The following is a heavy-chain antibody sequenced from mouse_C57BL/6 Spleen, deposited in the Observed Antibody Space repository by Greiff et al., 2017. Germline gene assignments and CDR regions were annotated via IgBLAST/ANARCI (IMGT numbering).Heavy chain of an antibody. CDR3: TISYDCYYGGTPWFSY. D-gene: IGHD2-3*01. Sequence: VLLQQSGAELVRPGASVKLSCTASGFNIKDYYMHWVKQRPEQGLEWIGRIYPEDGDTEYAPKFQGKATMTADTSANTAYLQLSSLTSEDTAVYYCTISYDCYYGGTPWFSYWGQGTLVTVSA. CDR2: IYPEDGDT. V-gene: IGHV14-1*01. CDR1: GFNIKDYY. J-gene: IGHJ3*01.